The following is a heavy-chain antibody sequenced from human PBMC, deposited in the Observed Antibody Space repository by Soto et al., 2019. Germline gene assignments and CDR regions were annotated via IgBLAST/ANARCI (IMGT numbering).Heavy chain of an antibody. CDR2: VYYSGSS. V-gene: IGHV4-30-4*01. J-gene: IGHJ5*02. CDR3: ARAQFYTGSGNYNNLMFDA. CDR1: GDSISGGASF. Sequence: PSETLSLTCTVSGDSISGGASFWSWIRQPPGKGLEWIANVYYSGSSYYNPSLKSRLTISVDTTKNQFSLQLKSMTAADTAVYYCARAQFYTGSGNYNNLMFDAWGQGIQVTVSS. D-gene: IGHD3-10*01.